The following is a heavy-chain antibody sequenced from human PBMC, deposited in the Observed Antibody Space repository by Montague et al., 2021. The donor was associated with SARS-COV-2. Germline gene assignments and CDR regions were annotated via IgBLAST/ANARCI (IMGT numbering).Heavy chain of an antibody. CDR3: VQYASGSYYFHH. CDR1: GLSITTSTMG. Sequence: PALVKPTQTLTLTCTFSGLSITTSTMGVGWIRQPPGKALEWLALIYWGDEKRFRPSLKSRLTTTKDTFQDQVVLRMTNMDSVDTVTYYCVQYASGSYYFHHWGRGTLVTVSS. CDR2: IYWGDEK. V-gene: IGHV2-5*02. J-gene: IGHJ4*02. D-gene: IGHD3-10*01.